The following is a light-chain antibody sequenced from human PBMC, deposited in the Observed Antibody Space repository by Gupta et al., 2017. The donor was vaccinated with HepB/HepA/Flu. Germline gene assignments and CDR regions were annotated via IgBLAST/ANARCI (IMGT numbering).Light chain of an antibody. J-gene: IGKJ2*01. CDR1: QNILYSSNNKNY. Sequence: TVMNQSQVSLTVSLGEMATINCKSSQNILYSSNNKNYLAWYQQKTGQPPKLLIYWASTRESGVPDRFSGSGAGTDFTLPISSLQAEDVAVYYCQQHYITPSTFGQGTKLEI. CDR3: QQHYITPST. V-gene: IGKV4-1*01. CDR2: WAS.